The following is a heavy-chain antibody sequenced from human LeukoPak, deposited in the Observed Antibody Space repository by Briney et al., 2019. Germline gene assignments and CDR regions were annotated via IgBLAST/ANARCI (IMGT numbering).Heavy chain of an antibody. J-gene: IGHJ4*02. CDR3: ARSGGNSMFDY. CDR2: IIPIFGTA. Sequence: EASVKVSCKASGGTFSSYAISWVRQAPGQGLEWMGGIIPIFGTANYAQKFQGRVTITADESTSTAYMELSSLRSVDTAVYYCARSGGNSMFDYWGQGTLVTVSS. V-gene: IGHV1-69*13. CDR1: GGTFSSYA. D-gene: IGHD4-23*01.